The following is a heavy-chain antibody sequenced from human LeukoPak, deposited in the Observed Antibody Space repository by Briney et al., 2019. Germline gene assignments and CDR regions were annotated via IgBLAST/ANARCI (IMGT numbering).Heavy chain of an antibody. V-gene: IGHV1-18*01. CDR1: GYIFTSYG. D-gene: IGHD4-17*01. J-gene: IGHJ4*02. CDR3: AGIAGDYGIFDY. Sequence: ASVKVSCKASGYIFTSYGISWVRQAPGQGLEWMGWISAYNGNTNYAQKLQGRVTMTTDTSTSTAYMELRSLRSDDTAVYYCAGIAGDYGIFDYWGQGTLVTVSS. CDR2: ISAYNGNT.